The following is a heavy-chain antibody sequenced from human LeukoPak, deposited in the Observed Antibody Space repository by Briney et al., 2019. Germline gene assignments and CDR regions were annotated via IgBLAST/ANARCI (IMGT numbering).Heavy chain of an antibody. CDR1: GFTFSSYA. D-gene: IGHD1-26*01. CDR2: ISYDGSNK. J-gene: IGHJ3*02. V-gene: IGHV3-30-3*01. CDR3: ARESGSYDMWAFDI. Sequence: GGSLRLSCAASGFTFSSYAMHWVRQAPGKGLEWVAVISYDGSNKYYADSVKGRFTISRDNSKNTLYLQMNSLRAEDTAVYYCARESGSYDMWAFDIWGQGTVVTVSS.